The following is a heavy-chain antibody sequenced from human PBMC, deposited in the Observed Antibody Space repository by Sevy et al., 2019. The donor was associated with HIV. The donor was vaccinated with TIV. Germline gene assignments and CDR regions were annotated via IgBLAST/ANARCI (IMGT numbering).Heavy chain of an antibody. CDR1: GFTFSSYG. CDR2: IWYDGSNK. Sequence: GGSLRLSCAASGFTFSSYGMHWVRQAPGKGLEWVAVIWYDGSNKYYADSVKGRFTISRDNSKNTLYLQMNSLRAEDTAVYYCAIGLTDYDSSGYYYEPDYWGQGTLVTVSS. V-gene: IGHV3-33*01. CDR3: AIGLTDYDSSGYYYEPDY. J-gene: IGHJ4*02. D-gene: IGHD3-22*01.